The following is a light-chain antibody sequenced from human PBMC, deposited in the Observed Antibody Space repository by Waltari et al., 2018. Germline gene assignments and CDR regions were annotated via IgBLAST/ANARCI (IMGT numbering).Light chain of an antibody. Sequence: QSALTQPPSASGSPGQSVPISCTGTSSDVGGNNYVSWYQQHPGKAPKLMIFDVFKRPSGVPDRFSGSKSGNTASLTISSLQTEDEADYFCCSYSGATNFLFGGGTKVTVL. V-gene: IGLV2-8*01. CDR3: CSYSGATNFL. J-gene: IGLJ2*01. CDR1: SSDVGGNNY. CDR2: DVF.